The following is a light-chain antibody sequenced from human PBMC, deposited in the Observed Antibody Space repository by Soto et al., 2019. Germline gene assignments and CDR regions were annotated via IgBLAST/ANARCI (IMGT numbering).Light chain of an antibody. CDR2: RNT. J-gene: IGLJ1*01. Sequence: QSVLTQPPSVSGAPGQRVTISCAGSSSNIGAGYDVHWFQQLPGTAPKFLIYRNTNRPSGFPDRFSGSKSGTSASLAITGLQADDEADYYCQSYDSSLSAYVFGTGTKLTVL. CDR3: QSYDSSLSAYV. CDR1: SSNIGAGYD. V-gene: IGLV1-40*01.